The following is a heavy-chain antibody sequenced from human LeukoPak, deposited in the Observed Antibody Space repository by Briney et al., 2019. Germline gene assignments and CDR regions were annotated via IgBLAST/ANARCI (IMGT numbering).Heavy chain of an antibody. V-gene: IGHV1-69*13. J-gene: IGHJ4*02. Sequence: ASVKVSCKASGYTFTSYAITWLRQAPGQGLEWMGGIIPIFGTANYAQKFQGRVTITADESTSTAYMELSSLRSEDTAVYYCARWGRYNFDYWGQGTLVTVSS. CDR2: IIPIFGTA. D-gene: IGHD3-9*01. CDR1: GYTFTSYA. CDR3: ARWGRYNFDY.